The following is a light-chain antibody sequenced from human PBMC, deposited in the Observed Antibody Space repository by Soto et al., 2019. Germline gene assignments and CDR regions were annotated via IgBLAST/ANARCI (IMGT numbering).Light chain of an antibody. J-gene: IGKJ1*01. CDR1: ESVSTN. V-gene: IGKV3-15*01. Sequence: EIEMTQSPATLSLAPGARVTLSCRASESVSTNLAWYQQKAGQAPRLPIYGASTRATGIPARFSGSGSGTAFTLTICGLQSEDFAVYYCQQYSIWRTFGQGTKVEIK. CDR3: QQYSIWRT. CDR2: GAS.